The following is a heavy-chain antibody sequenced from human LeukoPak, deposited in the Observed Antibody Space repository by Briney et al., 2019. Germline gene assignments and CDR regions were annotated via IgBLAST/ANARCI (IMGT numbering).Heavy chain of an antibody. CDR3: ARRSTMVRGVVDY. CDR2: IYYRGTT. Sequence: SETLSLTCTVSGGSIGSSTYYWGWIRQPPGKGLEWIGTIYYRGTTYYNPSLKSRVTISVDTSRNQFSLKLSSVTAADTAVYYCARRSTMVRGVVDYWGQGTLVTVSS. V-gene: IGHV4-39*07. J-gene: IGHJ4*02. D-gene: IGHD3-10*01. CDR1: GGSIGSSTYY.